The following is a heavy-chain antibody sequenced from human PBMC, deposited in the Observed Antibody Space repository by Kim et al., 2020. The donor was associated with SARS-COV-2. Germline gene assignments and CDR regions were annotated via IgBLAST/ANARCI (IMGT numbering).Heavy chain of an antibody. Sequence: GGSLRLSCATSGFTFLRFAMTWVRQAPGRGLEWVSTISGSGDTTYYTDSVKGRFTISRDNSMNTVYLLLNSLRVEDTAIYYCARRPRTDYGPSVGVTWGQGTLVTVSS. D-gene: IGHD4-17*01. CDR2: ISGSGDTT. CDR1: GFTFLRFA. V-gene: IGHV3-23*01. J-gene: IGHJ1*01. CDR3: ARRPRTDYGPSVGVT.